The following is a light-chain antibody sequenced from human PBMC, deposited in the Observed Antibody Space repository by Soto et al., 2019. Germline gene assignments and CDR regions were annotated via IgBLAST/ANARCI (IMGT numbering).Light chain of an antibody. CDR2: GSS. J-gene: IGKJ1*01. CDR1: QSISNN. Sequence: EIVMTQSPATLSVSPVEAATLSCRASQSISNNLAWYQQKPGQTPRLLIYGSSTRATGVPARFSGRGSGTDFTLIISSLQSEDFAVYYCQQYNNWPRTFGQGTKVDIK. V-gene: IGKV3-15*01. CDR3: QQYNNWPRT.